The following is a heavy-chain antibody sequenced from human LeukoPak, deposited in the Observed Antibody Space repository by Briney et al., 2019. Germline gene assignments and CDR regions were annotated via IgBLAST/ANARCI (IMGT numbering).Heavy chain of an antibody. J-gene: IGHJ6*02. CDR3: ARIISMDV. D-gene: IGHD3-10*01. Sequence: SETLSLTCAVYGGSFSGYYRSWIRQPPGKGLEWIGEINHSGSTNYNPSLKSRVTISVDTSKNQFSLKLSSVTAADTAVYYCARIISMDVWGQGTTVTVSS. CDR1: GGSFSGYY. V-gene: IGHV4-34*01. CDR2: INHSGST.